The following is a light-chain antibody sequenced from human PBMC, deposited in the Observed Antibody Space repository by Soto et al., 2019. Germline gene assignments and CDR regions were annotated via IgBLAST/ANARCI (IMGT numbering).Light chain of an antibody. CDR2: SSN. J-gene: IGLJ1*01. Sequence: QSVLTQPPSASGTPGQSVTISCSGSNFNIGNNKVNWYQQLPGTAPKLLIYSSNQRPSGVPDRFSGSKSGTSASLAISGLQSADEADYWCATCDDSLHGYVFGTGTKLTVL. CDR3: ATCDDSLHGYV. CDR1: NFNIGNNK. V-gene: IGLV1-44*01.